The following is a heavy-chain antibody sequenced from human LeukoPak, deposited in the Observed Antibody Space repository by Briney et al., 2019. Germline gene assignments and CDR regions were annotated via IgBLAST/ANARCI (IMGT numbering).Heavy chain of an antibody. J-gene: IGHJ3*02. CDR3: ARLHDSLDAFDI. Sequence: SETLSLTCTVSGGSISSGGYYWSWIRQHPGKGLEWIGYIYYSGSTYYNPSLKSRVTISVDTSKNQFSLKLSSVTAADTAVYYCARLHDSLDAFDIWGQGTMVTVSS. CDR2: IYYSGST. D-gene: IGHD2-15*01. CDR1: GGSISSGGYY. V-gene: IGHV4-31*03.